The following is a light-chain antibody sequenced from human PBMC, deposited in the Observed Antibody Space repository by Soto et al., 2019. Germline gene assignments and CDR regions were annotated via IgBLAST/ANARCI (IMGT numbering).Light chain of an antibody. J-gene: IGKJ1*01. V-gene: IGKV3-15*01. CDR3: QQYNNWPPAT. Sequence: EIVMTQSPASLSVSPGERATLSCRASQTVTRNLAWYQQKPGQAPRLLIYGASTSATGIPARFSGSGSGTEFTLTISRLQSEDSAVYYCQQYNNWPPATFGQGTKVEIK. CDR1: QTVTRN. CDR2: GAS.